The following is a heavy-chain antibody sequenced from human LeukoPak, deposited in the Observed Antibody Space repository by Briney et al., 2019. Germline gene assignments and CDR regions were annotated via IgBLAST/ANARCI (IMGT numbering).Heavy chain of an antibody. CDR1: GFTFTSYA. CDR3: ANLMTPMVLVATLEY. J-gene: IGHJ4*02. V-gene: IGHV3-23*01. D-gene: IGHD2-8*02. Sequence: PGVPLRLSCAASGFTFTSYAMTWVRQAPGKGLEWVSAISGSGDSTYYADAVKARFTISRDNSKNTLYLQMNSLRDEDTAVYYCANLMTPMVLVATLEYWGQGTLVTVSS. CDR2: ISGSGDST.